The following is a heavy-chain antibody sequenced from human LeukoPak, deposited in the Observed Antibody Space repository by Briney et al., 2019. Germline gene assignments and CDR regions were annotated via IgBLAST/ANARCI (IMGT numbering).Heavy chain of an antibody. J-gene: IGHJ4*02. Sequence: SETLSLTCTVSGGSITGSSSYWGWIRQPPGKGLEWIGSIYYSGSTFYNPSLNSRVTISVDTSKNQFSLQLNSVTAVDTAVYSCARVRSWDYYYFDYWGQGTLVTVSS. CDR2: IYYSGST. CDR1: GGSITGSSSY. CDR3: ARVRSWDYYYFDY. V-gene: IGHV4-39*07. D-gene: IGHD6-13*01.